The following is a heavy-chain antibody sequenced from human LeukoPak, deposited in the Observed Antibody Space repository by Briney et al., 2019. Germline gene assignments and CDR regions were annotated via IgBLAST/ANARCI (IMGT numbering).Heavy chain of an antibody. CDR2: ISYDGSNK. CDR1: GFTFSSYG. Sequence: PGGSLRLSCAASGFTFSSYGMHWVRQAPGKGLEWVAVISYDGSNKYYADSVKGRFTISRDNSKNTLYLQMNSLRAEDTAVYYCAKVDHDYGDYEWHPIAFDIWGQGTMVTVSS. D-gene: IGHD4-17*01. V-gene: IGHV3-30*18. J-gene: IGHJ3*02. CDR3: AKVDHDYGDYEWHPIAFDI.